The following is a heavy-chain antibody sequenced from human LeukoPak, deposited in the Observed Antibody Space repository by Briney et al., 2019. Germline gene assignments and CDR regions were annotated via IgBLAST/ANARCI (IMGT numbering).Heavy chain of an antibody. J-gene: IGHJ4*02. CDR1: GYTFTGYY. D-gene: IGHD3-22*01. V-gene: IGHV1-2*02. CDR3: ARDPLPNYYDSSGPPDY. CDR2: INPNSGGT. Sequence: GASVTVSCKASGYTFTGYYMHWVRQAPGQGLEWMGWINPNSGGTNYAQKFQGRVTMTRDTSISTAYMELSRLRSDDTAVYYCARDPLPNYYDSSGPPDYWGQGTLVTVSS.